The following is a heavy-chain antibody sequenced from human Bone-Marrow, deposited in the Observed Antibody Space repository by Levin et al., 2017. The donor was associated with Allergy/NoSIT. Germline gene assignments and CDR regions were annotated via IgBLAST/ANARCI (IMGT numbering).Heavy chain of an antibody. J-gene: IGHJ4*02. V-gene: IGHV3-15*07. CDR2: IKSKTHGGTT. CDR3: AASLVLVTAIQGY. D-gene: IGHD2-21*02. CDR1: DFTFSNAW. Sequence: GESLKISCAASDFTFSNAWMNWVRQAPGKGLEWVGRIKSKTHGGTTDYAAPVKGRFAISRDDSKNTLYLQMNSLRTVDTAVYYCAASLVLVTAIQGYWGQGTLVTVSS.